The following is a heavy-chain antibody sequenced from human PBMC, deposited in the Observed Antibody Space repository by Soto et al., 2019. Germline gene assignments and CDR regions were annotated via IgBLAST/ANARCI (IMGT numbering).Heavy chain of an antibody. V-gene: IGHV4-31*03. CDR2: IYYSGST. CDR1: GGSISSGGYY. D-gene: IGHD3-9*01. J-gene: IGHJ3*02. Sequence: QVQLQESGPGLVKPSQTLSLTYTVSGGSISSGGYYWSWIRQHPGKGLEWIGYIYYSGSTYYNPSLKSRVTISVDTSKNQFSLKLSSVTAADTAVYYCANHYDILTGYWRAGAFDIWGQGTMVTVSS. CDR3: ANHYDILTGYWRAGAFDI.